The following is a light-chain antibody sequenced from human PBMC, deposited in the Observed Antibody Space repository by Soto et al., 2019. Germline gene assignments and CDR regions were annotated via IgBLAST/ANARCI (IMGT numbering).Light chain of an antibody. CDR1: QSISSSY. V-gene: IGKV3-20*01. CDR2: AAS. CDR3: QPYGSSSYT. Sequence: EIVLTQSPGTLSLSPGERATLSCRASQSISSSYLAWYQQKPGQAPRLLIYAASSRATGIPDRFSGSGSGTDFPLTISRLEPEDFAVYYCQPYGSSSYTFGQGTQLEIK. J-gene: IGKJ2*01.